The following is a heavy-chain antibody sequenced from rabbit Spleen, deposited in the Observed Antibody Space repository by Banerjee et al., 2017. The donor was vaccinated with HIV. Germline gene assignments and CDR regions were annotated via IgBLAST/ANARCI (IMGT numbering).Heavy chain of an antibody. V-gene: IGHV1S40*01. CDR3: ARGGGL. Sequence: QSLEESGGDLVKPGASLTLTCTASGFSLSNIYYMCWVRQAPGKGLEWIACIYIGDGNTYYASWAKGRFTISKTSSTTVTLQMTSRTAADTATYFCARGGGLWGQGTLVTVS. CDR1: GFSLSNIYY. J-gene: IGHJ4*01. CDR2: IYIGDGNT.